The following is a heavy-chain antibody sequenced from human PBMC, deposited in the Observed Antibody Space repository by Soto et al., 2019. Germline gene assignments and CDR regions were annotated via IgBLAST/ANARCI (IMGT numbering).Heavy chain of an antibody. CDR1: GVNFDAFA. Sequence: SLRLSCVGTGVNFDAFAMHWVRQAPGEGLEWVSGITWNSRVLAYADSVKGRFTISRDNARNSLYLQMDSLRDEDTGLYYCAKGRYDFWSPYYFDSWGQGTLVTVSS. D-gene: IGHD3-3*01. J-gene: IGHJ4*02. CDR3: AKGRYDFWSPYYFDS. V-gene: IGHV3-9*01. CDR2: ITWNSRVL.